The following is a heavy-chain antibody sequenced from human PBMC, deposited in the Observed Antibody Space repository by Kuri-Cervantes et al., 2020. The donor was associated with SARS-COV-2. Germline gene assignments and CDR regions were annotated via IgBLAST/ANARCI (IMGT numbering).Heavy chain of an antibody. V-gene: IGHV4-38-2*02. CDR2: IYHSGST. D-gene: IGHD1-1*01. J-gene: IGHJ6*03. CDR1: GYSISSGYY. CDR3: ARERRTFYYYYYMDV. Sequence: SETLSLTCAVSGYSISSGYYWGWIRQPPGKGLEWIGGIYHSGSTYYNPSLKSRVTISVDTSKNQFSLKLSSVTAADTAVYYCARERRTFYYYYYMDVWGKGTTVTVSS.